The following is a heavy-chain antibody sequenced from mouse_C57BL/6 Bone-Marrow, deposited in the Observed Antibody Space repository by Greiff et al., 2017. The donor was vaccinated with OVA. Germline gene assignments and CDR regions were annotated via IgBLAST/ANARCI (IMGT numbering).Heavy chain of an antibody. Sequence: DVHLVESGGGLVKPGGSLKLSCAASGFTFSSYAMSWVRQTPEKRLEWVATISDGGSYTYYPDNVKGRFTISRDNAKNKLYLQMSHLKSEDTAMYYCARELIAYYSNFWFAYWGQGTLVTVSA. CDR2: ISDGGSYT. V-gene: IGHV5-4*01. D-gene: IGHD2-5*01. J-gene: IGHJ3*01. CDR1: GFTFSSYA. CDR3: ARELIAYYSNFWFAY.